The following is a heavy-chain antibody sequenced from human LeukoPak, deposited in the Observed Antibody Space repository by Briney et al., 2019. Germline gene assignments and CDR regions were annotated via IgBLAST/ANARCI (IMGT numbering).Heavy chain of an antibody. CDR2: IASDGSDT. V-gene: IGHV3-30-3*01. CDR3: ARERQDTVIHSGAFDI. Sequence: GGSLRLSRAASVFTLSNYFMHWVRQPPGKGLEWVADIASDGSDTFYVESVQGRFTISRDNSKNTLYLQMNSLGPEDTAVYFCARERQDTVIHSGAFDIWGQGTMVTVSS. J-gene: IGHJ3*02. D-gene: IGHD2-21*02. CDR1: VFTLSNYF.